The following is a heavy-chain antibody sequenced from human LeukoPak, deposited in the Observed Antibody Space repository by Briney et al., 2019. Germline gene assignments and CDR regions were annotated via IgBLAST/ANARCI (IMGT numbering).Heavy chain of an antibody. D-gene: IGHD3-10*01. J-gene: IGHJ4*02. CDR2: ISAYNGNT. V-gene: IGHV1-18*01. CDR1: GYTFTSYG. Sequence: ASVKVSCKASGYTFTSYGISWMRQAPGQGLEWMGWISAYNGNTNYAQKLQGRVTMTTDTSTSTAYMELRSLRSDDTAVYYCAREGTGYYGSGSYYNPLFDYWGQGTLVTVSS. CDR3: AREGTGYYGSGSYYNPLFDY.